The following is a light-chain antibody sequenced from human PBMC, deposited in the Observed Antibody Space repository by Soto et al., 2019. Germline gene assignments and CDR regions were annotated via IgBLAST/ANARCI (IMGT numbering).Light chain of an antibody. V-gene: IGKV3-20*01. Sequence: EIVLTQSPGTLSLSPGERATLSCRASQSVSSNSLAWYQHRRGQAPRLLIHGASSRATGTPDRFSGSGSGTDFTLTISRLEPEDFAVYFCQQYDNLSWTFGQGTKVDIK. J-gene: IGKJ1*01. CDR2: GAS. CDR3: QQYDNLSWT. CDR1: QSVSSNS.